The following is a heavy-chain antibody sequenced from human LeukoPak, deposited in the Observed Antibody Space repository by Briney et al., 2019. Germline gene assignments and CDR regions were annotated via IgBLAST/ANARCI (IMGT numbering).Heavy chain of an antibody. CDR1: GFTFSSYS. Sequence: GGSLRLSCAASGFTFSSYSMNWVRQAPGRGLEWVSYISSSSSTIYYADSVKGRFTISRDNAKNSLYLQMNSLRAEDTAVYYCARSSRIAATLYMDVWGKGTTVTVSS. CDR2: ISSSSSTI. CDR3: ARSSRIAATLYMDV. V-gene: IGHV3-48*01. D-gene: IGHD6-13*01. J-gene: IGHJ6*03.